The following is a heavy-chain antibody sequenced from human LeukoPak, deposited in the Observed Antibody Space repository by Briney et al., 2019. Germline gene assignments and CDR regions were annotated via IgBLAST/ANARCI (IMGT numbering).Heavy chain of an antibody. CDR3: ARDSPPEDY. Sequence: GGSLRLSCAAAGFTFAIYAMSWVRQAPGKGLEWVANIKQDGSEKYYVDSVKGRFTISRDNAKNSLYLQMNSLRAEDTAVYYCARDSPPEDYWGQGTLVTVSS. CDR2: IKQDGSEK. V-gene: IGHV3-7*01. J-gene: IGHJ4*02. CDR1: GFTFAIYA.